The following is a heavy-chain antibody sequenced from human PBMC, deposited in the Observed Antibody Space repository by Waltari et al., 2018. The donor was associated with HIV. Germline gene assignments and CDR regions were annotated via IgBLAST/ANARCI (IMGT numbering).Heavy chain of an antibody. CDR1: GLTFRIYG. Sequence: QVQVVESGGGVVQPGRSLRLSCVASGLTFRIYGMHWVRQAPGKGLEWVSFIQYDGSAIYYSDSVKGRFIISRDNSKKTLFLQMNGLRAEDTALYYCAREASTLQLGAFDNWGQGTMVTVSS. D-gene: IGHD7-27*01. V-gene: IGHV3-30*02. CDR2: IQYDGSAI. J-gene: IGHJ3*02. CDR3: AREASTLQLGAFDN.